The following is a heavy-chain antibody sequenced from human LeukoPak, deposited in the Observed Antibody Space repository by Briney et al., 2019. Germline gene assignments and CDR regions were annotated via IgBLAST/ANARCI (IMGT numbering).Heavy chain of an antibody. Sequence: GGSLRLSCTASGFTFSSYWMHWVRQAPGKGLVWVSRINSDGSTTSYADSVKGRFTISRDNAKNSLYLQMSSLRDEDTAVYYCARVGYYYDSSGYYEGDYFYMDVWGKGTTVTVSS. D-gene: IGHD3-22*01. CDR2: INSDGSTT. V-gene: IGHV3-74*01. CDR3: ARVGYYYDSSGYYEGDYFYMDV. CDR1: GFTFSSYW. J-gene: IGHJ6*03.